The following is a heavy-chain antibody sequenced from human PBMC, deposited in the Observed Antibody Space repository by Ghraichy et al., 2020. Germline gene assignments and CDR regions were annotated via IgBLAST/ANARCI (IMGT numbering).Heavy chain of an antibody. V-gene: IGHV3-53*01. CDR1: GFTVGSNY. D-gene: IGHD2-8*01. CDR2: IYSGDNT. Sequence: GGSLRLSCAASGFTVGSNYMIWVRQAPGKGLEWVSVIYSGDNTYYADSVKGRFTISRDNSKNTLYLQMNSLRAEDTAVYYCAREPYCNNGVCYTRYYMDVWGKGTTVTVSS. J-gene: IGHJ6*03. CDR3: AREPYCNNGVCYTRYYMDV.